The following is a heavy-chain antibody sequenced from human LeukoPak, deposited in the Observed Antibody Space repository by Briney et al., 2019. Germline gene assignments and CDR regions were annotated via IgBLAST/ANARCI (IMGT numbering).Heavy chain of an antibody. CDR3: AGSYSSSWYMPYDY. D-gene: IGHD6-13*01. V-gene: IGHV1-69*06. CDR2: IIPIFGTA. Sequence: GASVKVSCKASGGTFSSYAISWVRQAPGQGLEWMGGIIPIFGTANYAQKFQGRVTITADKSTSTAYMELSSLRSEDTAVFYCAGSYSSSWYMPYDYWGQGTLVTVSS. CDR1: GGTFSSYA. J-gene: IGHJ4*02.